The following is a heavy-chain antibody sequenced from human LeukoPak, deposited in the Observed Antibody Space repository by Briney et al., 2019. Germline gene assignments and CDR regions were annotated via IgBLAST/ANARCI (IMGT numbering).Heavy chain of an antibody. Sequence: GGSLRLSCAASGFTFSSYGRHWVRQAPGKGLEWVAFIRYDGSNKYYADSVKGRFTISRDNSKNTLYLQMNSLRAEDTAVYYCAKVSVAGRYYYYMDVWGKGTTVTVSS. V-gene: IGHV3-30*02. J-gene: IGHJ6*03. CDR1: GFTFSSYG. CDR3: AKVSVAGRYYYYMDV. D-gene: IGHD6-19*01. CDR2: IRYDGSNK.